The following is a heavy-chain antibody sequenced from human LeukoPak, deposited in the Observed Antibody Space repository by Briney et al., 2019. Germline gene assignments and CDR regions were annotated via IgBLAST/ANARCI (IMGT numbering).Heavy chain of an antibody. Sequence: SETLSLTCTVSGGSISSSSYYWGWIRQPPGKGLEWIGSIYYSGSTYYNPSLKSRVTISVDTSKNQFSLKLSSVTAADTAVYYCARQRYCSSTSCYTRGGGIDYWGQGTLVTVSS. J-gene: IGHJ4*02. CDR1: GGSISSSSYY. CDR3: ARQRYCSSTSCYTRGGGIDY. D-gene: IGHD2-2*02. CDR2: IYYSGST. V-gene: IGHV4-39*01.